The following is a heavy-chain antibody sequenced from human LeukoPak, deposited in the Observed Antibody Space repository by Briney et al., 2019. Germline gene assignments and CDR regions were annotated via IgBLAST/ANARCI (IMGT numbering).Heavy chain of an antibody. CDR1: GVSFSTYG. V-gene: IGHV3-30*03. Sequence: GGSLRLSCAASGVSFSTYGMHWVRQAPGKGLEWVAVISDDGSNKYYADSVKGRFTISRDNSKNTLYLQMNSLRGEDTAVYYCARGPSGYHNTGGQGTLVTVSS. CDR3: ARGPSGYHNT. J-gene: IGHJ4*02. D-gene: IGHD5-12*01. CDR2: ISDDGSNK.